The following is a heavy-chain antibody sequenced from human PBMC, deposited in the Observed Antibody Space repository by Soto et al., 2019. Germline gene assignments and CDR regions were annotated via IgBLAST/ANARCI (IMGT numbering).Heavy chain of an antibody. CDR1: GHTFTSYA. CDR2: INAGDGNT. D-gene: IGHD4-4*01. CDR3: ARDAMTTEFDY. V-gene: IGHV1-3*01. Sequence: QVQLVQSGAEVKKPGASVKVSCKASGHTFTSYAMHWVRQAPGQRLEWMGWINAGDGNTKYSQKFQGRVTITRDTSASTAYMELSSLRSEDTAVYYCARDAMTTEFDYWGQGTLVTVSS. J-gene: IGHJ4*02.